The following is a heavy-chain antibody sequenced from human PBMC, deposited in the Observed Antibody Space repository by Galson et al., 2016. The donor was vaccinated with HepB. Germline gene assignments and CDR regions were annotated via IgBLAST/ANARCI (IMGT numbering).Heavy chain of an antibody. CDR3: TRTKVRGLPAMDV. V-gene: IGHV3-23*01. J-gene: IGHJ6*02. D-gene: IGHD3-10*01. CDR1: GFTFSTYA. Sequence: SLRLSCAGSGFTFSTYAMSWVRQAPGKGLEWVSGISHDSGSEFYGDSVKGRFTIYRDNSKNTAYMELSSLRSDDTAVYYCTRTKVRGLPAMDVWGQGTTVTVSS. CDR2: ISHDSGSE.